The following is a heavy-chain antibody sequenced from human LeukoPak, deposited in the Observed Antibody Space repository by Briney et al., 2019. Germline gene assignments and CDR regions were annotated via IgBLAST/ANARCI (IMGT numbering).Heavy chain of an antibody. Sequence: ASVKVSCKASGYTFTGYYMHWVRQAPGQGLEWMGWINPNSGGTNYAQKFQGRVTITRDTSISTAYMELSRLRSDDTAVYYCARTYYYDSSGYLKPFGYWGQGTLVTVSS. D-gene: IGHD3-22*01. CDR3: ARTYYYDSSGYLKPFGY. CDR2: INPNSGGT. CDR1: GYTFTGYY. J-gene: IGHJ4*02. V-gene: IGHV1-2*02.